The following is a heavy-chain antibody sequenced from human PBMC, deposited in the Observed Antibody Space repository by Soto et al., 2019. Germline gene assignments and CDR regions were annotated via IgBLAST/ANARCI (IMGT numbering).Heavy chain of an antibody. Sequence: SETLSLTCAVYGGSFSGYYWSWIRQPPGKGLEWIGEINHSGSTNYNPSLKSRVTISVDTSKNQFSLKLSSVTAADTAVYYCARGPVGAPAYFDYWGQGTLVTVSS. CDR2: INHSGST. J-gene: IGHJ4*02. CDR1: GGSFSGYY. D-gene: IGHD1-26*01. CDR3: ARGPVGAPAYFDY. V-gene: IGHV4-34*01.